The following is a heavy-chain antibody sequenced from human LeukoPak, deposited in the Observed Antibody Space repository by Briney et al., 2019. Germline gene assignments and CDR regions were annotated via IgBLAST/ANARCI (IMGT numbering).Heavy chain of an antibody. J-gene: IGHJ4*02. V-gene: IGHV1-69*10. D-gene: IGHD3-10*01. Sequence: SVKVSRKASGGTFSSYAISWVRQAPGKGLEWMGGFDPEDGETIYAQKFQGRVTMTRDTSTSTVYMELSSLRSEDTAVYYCARDEFPYYFDYWGQGTLVTVSS. CDR3: ARDEFPYYFDY. CDR1: GGTFSSYA. CDR2: FDPEDGET.